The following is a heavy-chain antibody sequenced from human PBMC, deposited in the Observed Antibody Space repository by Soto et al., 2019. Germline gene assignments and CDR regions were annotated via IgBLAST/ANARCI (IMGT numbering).Heavy chain of an antibody. Sequence: SETLSLTCTVSGGSISSYYWSWIRQPPGKGLEWIGYIYYSGSTNYNPSLKSRVTISVDTSKNQFSLKLSSVTAADMAVYYCAREKPYSSSWYSDYWGQGTLVTVSS. J-gene: IGHJ4*02. D-gene: IGHD6-13*01. CDR3: AREKPYSSSWYSDY. CDR2: IYYSGST. CDR1: GGSISSYY. V-gene: IGHV4-59*01.